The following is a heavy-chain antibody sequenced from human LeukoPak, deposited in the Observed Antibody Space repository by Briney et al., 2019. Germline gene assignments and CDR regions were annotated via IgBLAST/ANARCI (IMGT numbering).Heavy chain of an antibody. CDR1: GFTFSDYY. CDR3: ARNHYYDSSGSDY. J-gene: IGHJ4*02. Sequence: GGSLRLSCAASGFTFSDYYMSWIRQAPGKELEWVSYISSSGSTIYYADSVKGRFTISRDNAKNSLYLQMNSLRAEDTAVYYCARNHYYDSSGSDYWGQGTLVTVSS. D-gene: IGHD3-22*01. V-gene: IGHV3-11*01. CDR2: ISSSGSTI.